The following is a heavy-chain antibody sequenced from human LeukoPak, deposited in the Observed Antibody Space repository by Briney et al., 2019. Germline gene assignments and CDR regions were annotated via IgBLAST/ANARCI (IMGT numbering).Heavy chain of an antibody. CDR1: GFTFSSYW. CDR3: ASEGTTGTTWGPDY. Sequence: PGGSLRLSCAASGFTFSSYWMHWVRQAPGKGLVWVSRINSDGSSTSYADSVEGRFTISRDNAKNTLYLQMNSLRAEDTAVYYCASEGTTGTTWGPDYWGQGTLVTVSS. CDR2: INSDGSST. D-gene: IGHD1-1*01. V-gene: IGHV3-74*01. J-gene: IGHJ4*02.